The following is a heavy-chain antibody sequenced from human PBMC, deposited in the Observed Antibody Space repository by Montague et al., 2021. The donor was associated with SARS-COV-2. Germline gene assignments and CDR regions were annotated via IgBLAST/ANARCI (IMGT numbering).Heavy chain of an antibody. CDR1: GGSITSHF. D-gene: IGHD3-3*01. J-gene: IGHJ6*03. V-gene: IGHV4-59*11. Sequence: SETLSLTCDVSGGSITSHFWAWVRQPPGKGLEWIGYTSHSGYTANSPSLKSRSTNSNPSLKSQLTISLNTSNNQFSLKLRSVTAADTAVSYCAMTRYDFWSGFAAGQYYSYYYMDVWGQGTPVSVSS. CDR2: TSHSGYTANSPSLKSRST. CDR3: AMTRYDFWSGFAAGQYYSYYYMDV.